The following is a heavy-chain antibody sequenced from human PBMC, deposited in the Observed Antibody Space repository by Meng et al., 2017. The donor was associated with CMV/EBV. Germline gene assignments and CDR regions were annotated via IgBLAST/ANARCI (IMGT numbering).Heavy chain of an antibody. D-gene: IGHD2-2*01. J-gene: IGHJ4*02. CDR3: ARDWVVPAALDY. Sequence: ASVTVSCKASGYTFTGYYMHWVRQAPGQGLEWMGWMNPNSGGTNYAQKFQGRVTMTRDTSISTAYMELSRLRSDDTAVYYCARDWVVPAALDYWGQGTLVTVSS. CDR1: GYTFTGYY. V-gene: IGHV1-2*02. CDR2: MNPNSGGT.